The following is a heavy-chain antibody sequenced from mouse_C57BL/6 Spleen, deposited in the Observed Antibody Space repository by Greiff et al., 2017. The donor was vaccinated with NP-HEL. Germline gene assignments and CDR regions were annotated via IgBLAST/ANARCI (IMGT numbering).Heavy chain of an antibody. J-gene: IGHJ3*01. D-gene: IGHD2-3*01. Sequence: QVQLQQSGPGLVQPSQSLSITCTVSGFSLTSYGVHWVRQSPGKGLEWLGVIWSGGSTDYNAAFISRLSISKDNSKSQVFFKMNSLQADDTAIYYCASDGAYWGQGTLVTVSA. V-gene: IGHV2-2*01. CDR1: GFSLTSYG. CDR3: ASDGAY. CDR2: IWSGGST.